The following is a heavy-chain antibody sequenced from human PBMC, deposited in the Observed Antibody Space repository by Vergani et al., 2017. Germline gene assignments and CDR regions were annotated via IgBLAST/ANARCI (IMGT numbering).Heavy chain of an antibody. V-gene: IGHV1-8*01. CDR2: MNPNSGNT. CDR3: ARGSTIFGVVIECYFDY. Sequence: QVQLVQSGAEVKKPGASVKVSCKASGYTFTSYDINWVRQATGQGLEWMGWMNPNSGNTGYAQKFQGRVTMTRNTSISTAYMELSSLRSEDTAVYYCARGSTIFGVVIECYFDYWGQGTLVTVSS. D-gene: IGHD3-3*01. J-gene: IGHJ4*02. CDR1: GYTFTSYD.